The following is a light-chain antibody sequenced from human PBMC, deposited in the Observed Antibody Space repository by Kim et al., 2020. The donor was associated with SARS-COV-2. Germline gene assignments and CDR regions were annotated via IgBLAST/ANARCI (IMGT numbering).Light chain of an antibody. CDR2: AAS. V-gene: IGKV1-39*01. CDR1: QSINTY. CDR3: QRSYSTPPYT. Sequence: DIQMTQSPSSLSASVGDRVTITSRASQSINTYLNWYQQKPGKAPKLLIYAASTLQSGVPSRFSGSGSGTYFTLTISSMQPEDFATYYCQRSYSTPPYTFGQGTKLEI. J-gene: IGKJ2*01.